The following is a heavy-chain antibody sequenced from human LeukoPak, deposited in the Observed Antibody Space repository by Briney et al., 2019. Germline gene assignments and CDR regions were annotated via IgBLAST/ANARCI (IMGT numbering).Heavy chain of an antibody. J-gene: IGHJ3*02. D-gene: IGHD1-1*01. Sequence: GASVKVSCEASGYTFTSYGYNWVRQAPGQGLEWMGWISAYNGNTNFAQKFQGRVTMTTVTSTSTVYMELRSLTSDDTAVYYCARAKTLEPTPSNAFDIWGQGTMVTVSS. CDR3: ARAKTLEPTPSNAFDI. CDR1: GYTFTSYG. CDR2: ISAYNGNT. V-gene: IGHV1-18*01.